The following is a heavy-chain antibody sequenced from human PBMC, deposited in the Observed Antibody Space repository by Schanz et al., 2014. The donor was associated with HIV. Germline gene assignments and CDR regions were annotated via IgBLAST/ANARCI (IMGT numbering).Heavy chain of an antibody. CDR1: GITFSTSG. CDR2: IWYDGSKK. CDR3: VRETSSGVDYFDY. V-gene: IGHV3-33*01. J-gene: IGHJ4*02. Sequence: QVQLVESGGGVVQPGRSLRLSCAASGITFSTSGMHWVRQAPGKGLEWVAVIWYDGSKKYYADSVKGRFTISRDNSKNTLYLQMNSLRAEDTAVYYCVRETSSGVDYFDYWGQGTLVTVSS. D-gene: IGHD3-10*01.